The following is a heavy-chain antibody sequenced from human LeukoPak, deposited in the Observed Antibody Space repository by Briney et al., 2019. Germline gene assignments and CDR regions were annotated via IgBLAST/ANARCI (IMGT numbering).Heavy chain of an antibody. CDR1: GGSISSSNYY. D-gene: IGHD3-9*01. Sequence: SETLSLTCTVSGGSISSSNYYWAWIRQPPGKGLEWIGNIHYSGSTYYNASLNSRITMSIDTSKNRFSLRLSSVAAADTAVFFCARLPERSDLLPSYANSFDWWGQGTLVTVSS. CDR2: IHYSGST. J-gene: IGHJ4*02. V-gene: IGHV4-39*01. CDR3: ARLPERSDLLPSYANSFDW.